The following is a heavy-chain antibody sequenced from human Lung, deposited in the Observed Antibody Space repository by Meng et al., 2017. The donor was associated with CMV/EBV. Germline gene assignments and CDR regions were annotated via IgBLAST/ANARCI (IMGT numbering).Heavy chain of an antibody. CDR3: AKGIKKGSGSYYPYGMDV. J-gene: IGHJ6*02. CDR1: GFTFSSYA. Sequence: GGSLRLXCAASGFTFSSYAMSWVRQAPGKGLEWVSAISGSGGSTYYADSVKGRFTISRDNSKNTLYLQMNSLRAEGTAVYYCAKGIKKGSGSYYPYGMDVWGQGTXVTVYS. D-gene: IGHD3-10*01. CDR2: ISGSGGST. V-gene: IGHV3-23*01.